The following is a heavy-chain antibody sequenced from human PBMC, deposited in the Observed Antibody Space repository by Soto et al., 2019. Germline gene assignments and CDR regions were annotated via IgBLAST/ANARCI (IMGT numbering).Heavy chain of an antibody. CDR1: GAPFSSYA. J-gene: IGHJ4*02. Sequence: QVQLVQSGAEVKQPGSSVKVSCKASGAPFSSYAISWVRQAPGQGLEWMGGIIPNFGSANYAREFQVRVTITADTSTNTAYMELSSLTSEDTAVYYCAKEKNIALMTLLSLDYWGQGTLVTVSS. CDR2: IIPNFGSA. CDR3: AKEKNIALMTLLSLDY. V-gene: IGHV1-69*06. D-gene: IGHD2-8*01.